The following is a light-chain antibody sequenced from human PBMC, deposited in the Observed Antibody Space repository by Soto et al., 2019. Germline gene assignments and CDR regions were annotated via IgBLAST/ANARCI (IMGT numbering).Light chain of an antibody. J-gene: IGLJ1*01. CDR2: GNS. CDR1: SSNIGAGFD. V-gene: IGLV1-40*01. CDR3: QSYDSSLSVYV. Sequence: QAVLTQPPSVSGAPGQRVTISCTGSSSNIGAGFDVHWYQQLPGTAPRVLIYGNSNRPSGVPDRFSGSKSVTSASLAITGLQAEDEADYYCQSYDSSLSVYVFGAGTNVTVL.